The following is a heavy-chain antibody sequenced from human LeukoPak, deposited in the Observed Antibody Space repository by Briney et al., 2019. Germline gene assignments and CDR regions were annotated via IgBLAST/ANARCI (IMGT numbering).Heavy chain of an antibody. J-gene: IGHJ5*02. Sequence: PSETLSLTCTVSNGSISSDTYFWSWIRQPAGKGLEWIGRMFSSGISTYSPSLKSRVTISIDTSRNQFSMNLNSVTAADTAVYYCAKGAGPPWFDPWGQGTLVSVSS. D-gene: IGHD6-19*01. V-gene: IGHV4-61*02. CDR3: AKGAGPPWFDP. CDR1: NGSISSDTYF. CDR2: MFSSGIS.